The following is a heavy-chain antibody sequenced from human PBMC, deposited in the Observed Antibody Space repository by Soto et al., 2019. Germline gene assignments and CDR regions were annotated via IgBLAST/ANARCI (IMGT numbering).Heavy chain of an antibody. CDR3: ARGQGYCSGGSCSPNPVYFDL. J-gene: IGHJ2*01. V-gene: IGHV3-30-3*01. Sequence: QVQLVESGGGVVQPGRSLRLSCAASGFTFSSYAMHWVRQAPGKGLEWVAVISYDGSNKYYADSVKGRFTISRDNSKNTLYLQMSSLRAEDTAVYYCARGQGYCSGGSCSPNPVYFDLWGRGTLVTVSS. CDR2: ISYDGSNK. CDR1: GFTFSSYA. D-gene: IGHD2-15*01.